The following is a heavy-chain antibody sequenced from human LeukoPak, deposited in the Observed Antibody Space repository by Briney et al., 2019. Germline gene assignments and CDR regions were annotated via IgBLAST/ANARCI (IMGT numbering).Heavy chain of an antibody. CDR1: GFTFSNYA. Sequence: GGSLRLSCAASGFTFSNYAMSWVRQAPGKGLEWVSGISDSDADTHYADSVKGRFTISRDNSKNTVYLQMSSLRVEDTALYYCAKDFVRGTLTGAFDVWGRGAMVTVST. D-gene: IGHD3-10*01. CDR2: ISDSDADT. V-gene: IGHV3-23*01. J-gene: IGHJ3*01. CDR3: AKDFVRGTLTGAFDV.